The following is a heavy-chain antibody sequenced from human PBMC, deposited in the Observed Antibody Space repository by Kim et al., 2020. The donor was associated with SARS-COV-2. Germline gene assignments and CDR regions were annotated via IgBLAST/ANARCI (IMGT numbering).Heavy chain of an antibody. V-gene: IGHV3-23*01. D-gene: IGHD6-19*01. CDR1: GLTLRSYA. Sequence: GGSLRLSCAASGLTLRSYAMNWVRQGPGKGLEWASSITRGGDTYYAASVKGRFTISRDNFKDTLSLQMNSLRAEDTGNYYCVPCVTLADRSGWCTFFDH. CDR3: VPCVTLADRSGWCTFFDH. CDR2: ITRGGDT. J-gene: IGHJ4*01.